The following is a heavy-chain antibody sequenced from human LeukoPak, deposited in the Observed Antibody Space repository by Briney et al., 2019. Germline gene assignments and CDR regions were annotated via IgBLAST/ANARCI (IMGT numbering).Heavy chain of an antibody. V-gene: IGHV3-23*01. J-gene: IGHJ4*02. D-gene: IGHD2-2*02. CDR1: GFTFSSYA. Sequence: VMAGGSLRLSCAASGFTFSSYAMSWVRPAPGKGLEWVSAISGSGGSTYYADSVKGRFTISRDNSKNTLYLQMNSLRAEDTAVYYCAKSDCSSTSCHTIDYWGQGTLVTVSS. CDR3: AKSDCSSTSCHTIDY. CDR2: ISGSGGST.